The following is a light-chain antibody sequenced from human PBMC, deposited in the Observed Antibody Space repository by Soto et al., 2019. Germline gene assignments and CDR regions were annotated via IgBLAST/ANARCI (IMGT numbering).Light chain of an antibody. CDR3: QQHGSAPPCT. J-gene: IGKJ4*01. V-gene: IGKV3-20*01. CDR2: GAS. Sequence: EIVLTQSPGTLSLSPGERATLSCSASQSVSSSYLAWYQQKPGQASRLLIYGASSRATGIPHRFSGSGSGTDVNVTISRLEPEDFAVYCCQQHGSAPPCTVGGGTKGEIK. CDR1: QSVSSSY.